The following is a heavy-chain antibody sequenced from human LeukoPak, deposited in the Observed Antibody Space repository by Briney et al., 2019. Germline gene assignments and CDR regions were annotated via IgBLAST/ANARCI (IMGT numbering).Heavy chain of an antibody. D-gene: IGHD6-19*01. J-gene: IGHJ4*02. Sequence: GGSLRLSCAASGFTFGSYSINWVRQAPGKGLEWVSSISSSSGYIYYADSVKGRFTISRDNTKNSLYLQMNSLRAEDTAVYYCARESGSASFDYWGQGTLVTVSS. CDR3: ARESGSASFDY. V-gene: IGHV3-21*01. CDR1: GFTFGSYS. CDR2: ISSSSGYI.